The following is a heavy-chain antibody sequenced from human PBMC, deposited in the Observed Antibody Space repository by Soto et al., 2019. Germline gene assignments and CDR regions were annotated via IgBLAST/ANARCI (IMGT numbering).Heavy chain of an antibody. CDR3: ARDLAKGGGSAGFDY. V-gene: IGHV1-2*02. D-gene: IGHD2-15*01. Sequence: QVPLVQSGAEVKKPGASVKVSCKASGYTFTGYYMHWVRQAPGQGLEWMGWINPNSGGTKYPQKFQGRVTMTRDTSITTVDMSLTVLKSDDTAVYYCARDLAKGGGSAGFDYWGQGTLVAVSS. CDR2: INPNSGGT. CDR1: GYTFTGYY. J-gene: IGHJ4*02.